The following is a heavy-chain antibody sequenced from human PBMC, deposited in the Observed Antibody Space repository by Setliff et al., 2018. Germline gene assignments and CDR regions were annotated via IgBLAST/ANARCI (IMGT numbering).Heavy chain of an antibody. CDR2: INPKTDYT. Sequence: ASVKVSCKTSGYSFIDFYMHWVRQAPGQGLEWIGFINPKTDYTASAQKVHGRIAMTKDASISTAYMELYNLTPDDTAVYYCVRDLTNPKSFDLWGQGTTVTVSS. D-gene: IGHD2-8*01. J-gene: IGHJ3*01. V-gene: IGHV1-2*02. CDR3: VRDLTNPKSFDL. CDR1: GYSFIDFY.